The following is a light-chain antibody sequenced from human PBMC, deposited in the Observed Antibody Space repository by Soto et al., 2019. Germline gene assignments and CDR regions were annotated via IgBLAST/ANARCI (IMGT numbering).Light chain of an antibody. V-gene: IGLV2-14*01. CDR1: SSDIGGYNY. CDR2: DVS. Sequence: QSALTQPAAGSGSPGQSITISCTGTSSDIGGYNYVSWYQQHPGKAPKLMIYDVSNRPSGVSNRFSGSKSGNTASLTISGLQAEDEADYYCSSYTSSSTYVVFGGGTQLTVL. J-gene: IGLJ2*01. CDR3: SSYTSSSTYVV.